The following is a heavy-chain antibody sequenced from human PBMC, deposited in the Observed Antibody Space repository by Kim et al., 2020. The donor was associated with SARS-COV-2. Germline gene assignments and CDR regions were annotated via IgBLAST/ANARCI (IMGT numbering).Heavy chain of an antibody. CDR3: VRDRESSGSYLDF. CDR2: ISYDGSVR. CDR1: GFSISDHA. V-gene: IGHV3-30*04. J-gene: IGHJ4*02. Sequence: GGSLRLSCAASGFSISDHAMHWVRQVPGKGLEWVAAISYDGSVRKYADSVKARFTISRDNSRYTLYLQMHSLRPEDTALYFCVRDRESSGSYLDFRGQGT. D-gene: IGHD3-10*01.